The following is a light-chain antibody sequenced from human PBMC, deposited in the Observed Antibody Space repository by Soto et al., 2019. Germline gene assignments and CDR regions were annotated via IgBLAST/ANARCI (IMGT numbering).Light chain of an antibody. CDR1: QSVSSN. Sequence: EIVMTQSPATLSVSPGERATLSCRASQSVSSNLAWYQQKPGQAPRLLIYGASTRATGVPARFSGSGSGTEFTLTISSLQSEDFVVYHCQQYNNWPPWTFGQGTKVEI. CDR2: GAS. J-gene: IGKJ1*01. V-gene: IGKV3-15*01. CDR3: QQYNNWPPWT.